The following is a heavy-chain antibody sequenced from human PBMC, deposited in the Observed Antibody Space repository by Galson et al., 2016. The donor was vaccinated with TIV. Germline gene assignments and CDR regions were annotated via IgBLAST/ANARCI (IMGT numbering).Heavy chain of an antibody. Sequence: ETLSLTCTISSDSIFNFYVSWIRQPPGKGLEWIAYISDSGRSNKSPSLESRVTISVDTSKKQISLKLKSVTAADTAVYYCARDLGLGVFDVWGQGTIVSVSS. D-gene: IGHD7-27*01. CDR3: ARDLGLGVFDV. J-gene: IGHJ3*01. V-gene: IGHV4-59*01. CDR2: ISDSGRS. CDR1: SDSIFNFY.